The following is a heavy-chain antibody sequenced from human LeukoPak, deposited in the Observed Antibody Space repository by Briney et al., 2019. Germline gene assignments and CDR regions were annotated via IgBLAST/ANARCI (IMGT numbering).Heavy chain of an antibody. CDR2: ISGSGGST. D-gene: IGHD3-3*01. J-gene: IGHJ4*02. Sequence: GGSLRLSCAASGFTFSPYWMPWVRQAPGKGLEWVSAISGSGGSTYYADSVKGRFTISRDNSKNTLYLQMNSLRAEDTAVYYCAKEDQYYDFWSGYYRPACFDYWGQGTLVTVSS. V-gene: IGHV3-23*01. CDR3: AKEDQYYDFWSGYYRPACFDY. CDR1: GFTFSPYW.